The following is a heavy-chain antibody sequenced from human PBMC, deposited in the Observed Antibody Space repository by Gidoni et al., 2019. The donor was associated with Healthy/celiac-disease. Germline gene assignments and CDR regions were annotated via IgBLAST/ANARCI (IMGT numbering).Heavy chain of an antibody. CDR1: GFTFSSYW. D-gene: IGHD5-18*01. Sequence: EVQLVESGGGLVQPGGSLRLSCAASGFTFSSYWMSWVRQAPGKGLEWVANIKQDGSEKYYVDSVKGRFTISRDNAKNSLYLQMNSLRAEDTAVYYCARDSGYSYGYLDYWGQGTLVTVSS. V-gene: IGHV3-7*04. J-gene: IGHJ4*02. CDR3: ARDSGYSYGYLDY. CDR2: IKQDGSEK.